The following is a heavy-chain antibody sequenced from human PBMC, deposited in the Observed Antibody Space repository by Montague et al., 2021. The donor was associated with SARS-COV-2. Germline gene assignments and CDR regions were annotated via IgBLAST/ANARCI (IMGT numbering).Heavy chain of an antibody. CDR3: ARQPGVYFGSLASVP. V-gene: IGHV5-51*01. J-gene: IGHJ5*02. CDR2: VYPGDSET. CDR1: GSNFTNYW. D-gene: IGHD3-10*01. Sequence: QSGAEVKKPGESLKISCKDSGSNFTNYWIGWVRQLPGKGLEWMGIVYPGDSETRYSPSFQGLVTISVDKSISTAFLQWSSLRASDTAMYYCARQPGVYFGSLASVPWGQGTLVTVSS.